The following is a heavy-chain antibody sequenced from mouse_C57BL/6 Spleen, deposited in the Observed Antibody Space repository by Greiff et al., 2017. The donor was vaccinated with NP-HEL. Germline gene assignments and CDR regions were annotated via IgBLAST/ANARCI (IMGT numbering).Heavy chain of an antibody. CDR3: ASRGNYYAMDY. Sequence: QVQLKQPGAELVRPGTSVKLSCKASGYTFTSYWMHWVKQRPGQGLEWIGVIDPSDSYTNYNQKFKGKATLTVDTSSSTAYMQLSSLTSEDSAVYYCASRGNYYAMDYWGQGTSVTVSS. V-gene: IGHV1-59*01. J-gene: IGHJ4*01. CDR2: IDPSDSYT. D-gene: IGHD2-1*01. CDR1: GYTFTSYW.